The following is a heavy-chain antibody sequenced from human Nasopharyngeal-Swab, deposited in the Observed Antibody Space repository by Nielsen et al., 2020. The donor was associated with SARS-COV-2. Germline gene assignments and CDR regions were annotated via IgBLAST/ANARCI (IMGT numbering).Heavy chain of an antibody. CDR3: AIRGYYYDSSGYYFAFDI. Sequence: KVSCKGSGYSFTSYWIGWVRQMPGKGLEWMGIIYPGDSDTRYSPSFQGQVTISADKSISTAYLQWSSLKASDTAMYYCAIRGYYYDSSGYYFAFDIWGQGTMVTVSS. CDR1: GYSFTSYW. V-gene: IGHV5-51*01. D-gene: IGHD3-22*01. CDR2: IYPGDSDT. J-gene: IGHJ3*02.